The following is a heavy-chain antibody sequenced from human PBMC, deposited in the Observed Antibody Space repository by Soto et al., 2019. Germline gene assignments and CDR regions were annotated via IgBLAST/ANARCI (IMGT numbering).Heavy chain of an antibody. Sequence: GASVKVSCKASGYTFTSSGISWVRQAPGQGLEWMGWISAYNGNTNYAQKLQGRVTMTTDTSTSTAYMELRSLRSDDTAVYYCARIIITFGARRYYANWYFDLWGRGTLVTVSS. D-gene: IGHD3-16*01. CDR3: ARIIITFGARRYYANWYFDL. J-gene: IGHJ2*01. CDR1: GYTFTSSG. V-gene: IGHV1-18*01. CDR2: ISAYNGNT.